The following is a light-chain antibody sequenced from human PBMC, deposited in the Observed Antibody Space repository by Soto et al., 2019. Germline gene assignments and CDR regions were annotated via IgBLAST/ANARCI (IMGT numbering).Light chain of an antibody. J-gene: IGKJ4*01. Sequence: EIVMAQSPATLSVSPGERATLSCMASQSVSSNLAWYQQKPGQAPRLLIYGASTRATGIPAMFSGSGSGTEFTLTISSLQSEDFAVYYCQQYNNWPFTFGGGTKVHI. CDR3: QQYNNWPFT. CDR1: QSVSSN. V-gene: IGKV3-15*01. CDR2: GAS.